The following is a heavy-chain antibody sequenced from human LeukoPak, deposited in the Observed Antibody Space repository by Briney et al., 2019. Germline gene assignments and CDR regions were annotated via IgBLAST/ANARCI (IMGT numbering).Heavy chain of an antibody. CDR1: GGTFSSYA. D-gene: IGHD2-2*01. V-gene: IGHV1-69*13. Sequence: SSVKVSCKASGGTFSSYAISWVRQAPGQGLEWMGGIIPIFGTANYAQKFQGRVTITADESTSTAYMELSSLRSEDTAVYYCARDDIVVVPAAQRTYYCYGMDVWGKGTTVTVSS. CDR2: IIPIFGTA. CDR3: ARDDIVVVPAAQRTYYCYGMDV. J-gene: IGHJ6*04.